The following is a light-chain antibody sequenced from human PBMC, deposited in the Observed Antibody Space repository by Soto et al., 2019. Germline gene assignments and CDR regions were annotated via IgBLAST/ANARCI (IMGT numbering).Light chain of an antibody. Sequence: VLPQSPGTLSLSPGERATLSCRASQSVSSNYLAWYQQKPGQAPRLLIYGASSRATGIPDRFSGSGSGTDFTLTISRLEPEDFAVYYCQQYGSSPMTFGQGTPLEIK. CDR3: QQYGSSPMT. CDR2: GAS. J-gene: IGKJ5*01. CDR1: QSVSSNY. V-gene: IGKV3-20*01.